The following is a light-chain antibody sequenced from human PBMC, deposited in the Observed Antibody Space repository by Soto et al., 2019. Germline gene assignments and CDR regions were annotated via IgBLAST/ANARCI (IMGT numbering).Light chain of an antibody. CDR3: QEYNSDSGLT. CDR1: QSISNW. V-gene: IGKV1-5*03. J-gene: IGKJ4*01. Sequence: DIQMTQSPSTLSASVGDRVTITCRASQSISNWLAWYQQKPGKAPKLLIYTASNLVSGVPSRFSGSGSGTEFTLAISSLQPDDFATYYCQEYNSDSGLTFGGGTKVEIK. CDR2: TAS.